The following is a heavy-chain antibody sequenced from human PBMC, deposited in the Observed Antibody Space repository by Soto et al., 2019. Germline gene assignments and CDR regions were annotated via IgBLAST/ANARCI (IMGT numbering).Heavy chain of an antibody. D-gene: IGHD3-9*01. V-gene: IGHV3-48*02. J-gene: IGHJ6*02. CDR1: GFTFSSYS. Sequence: GGSLRLSCAASGFTFSSYSMNWVRQAPGKGLEWVSYISSSSSTIYYADSVKGRFTISRDNAKNSLYLQMNSLRDEDTAVYYCARGSELLRYFDWLSPEVGMDVWGQGTTVTVSS. CDR2: ISSSSSTI. CDR3: ARGSELLRYFDWLSPEVGMDV.